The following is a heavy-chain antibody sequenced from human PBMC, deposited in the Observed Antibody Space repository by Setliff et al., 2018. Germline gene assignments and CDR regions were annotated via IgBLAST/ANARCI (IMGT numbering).Heavy chain of an antibody. CDR3: ARGGCSATSCLDY. CDR1: EFTFRNYY. V-gene: IGHV3-74*01. CDR2: SKSDGSNT. Sequence: PGGSLRLSCAASEFTFRNYYMHWVRQAPGKGLMWVSYSKSDGSNTHYADSVEGRFTISRDNAKNTLYLQMNSLRAEDTAVYYCARGGCSATSCLDYWGQGILVTVSS. D-gene: IGHD2-2*01. J-gene: IGHJ4*02.